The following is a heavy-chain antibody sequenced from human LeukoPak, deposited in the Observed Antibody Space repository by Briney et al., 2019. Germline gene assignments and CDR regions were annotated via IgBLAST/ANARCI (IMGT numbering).Heavy chain of an antibody. V-gene: IGHV3-23*01. J-gene: IGHJ5*02. CDR2: ISGSGSST. Sequence: PGGSLRLSCAASGFTFTSYAMNWVRQAPGKGLEWVSTISGSGSSTYYVDSVKGRFTISRDNSKNTLYLQMNSLRAEDTAVYYCAKRYYDSSGYYYLWGQGTLVTVSS. CDR1: GFTFTSYA. CDR3: AKRYYDSSGYYYL. D-gene: IGHD3-22*01.